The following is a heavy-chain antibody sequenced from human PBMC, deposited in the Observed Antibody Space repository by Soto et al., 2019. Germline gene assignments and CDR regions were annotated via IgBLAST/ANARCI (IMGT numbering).Heavy chain of an antibody. CDR1: GYTFTSYG. V-gene: IGHV1-18*01. CDR3: ARLGYGYNESLDY. J-gene: IGHJ4*02. CDR2: IIPYIGNA. Sequence: ASVKVSCKASGYTFTSYGISWVRQAPGQGLEWMGRIIPYIGNANYAQKLQGRVTITADKSTSTAYMELSSLRSEDTAVYYCARLGYGYNESLDYWGQGTLVTVSS. D-gene: IGHD5-18*01.